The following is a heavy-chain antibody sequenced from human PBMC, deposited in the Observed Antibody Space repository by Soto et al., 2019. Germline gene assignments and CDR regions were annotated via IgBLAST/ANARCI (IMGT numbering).Heavy chain of an antibody. CDR1: GFTFSSYG. V-gene: IGHV3-33*01. CDR3: ARAGRLYYDFWSGYPGPFDY. J-gene: IGHJ4*02. Sequence: GGSLRLSCAASGFTFSSYGMHWVRQAPGKGLEWVAVIWYDGSNKYYADSVKGRFTISRDNSKNTLYLQMNSLRAEDTAVYYCARAGRLYYDFWSGYPGPFDYWGQGTLVTVSS. CDR2: IWYDGSNK. D-gene: IGHD3-3*01.